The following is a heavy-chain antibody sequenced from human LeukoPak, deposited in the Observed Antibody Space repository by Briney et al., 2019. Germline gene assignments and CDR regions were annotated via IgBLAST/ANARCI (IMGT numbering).Heavy chain of an antibody. CDR3: ARDRRSYYYDSSGYLV. CDR2: IYYSGST. CDR1: GGSISSSSYY. V-gene: IGHV4-39*07. Sequence: PSETLSLTCTVSGGSISSSSYYWGWIRQPPGKGLEWIGSIYYSGSTYYNPSLKSRVTISVDTSKNQFSLKLSSVTAADTAVYYCARDRRSYYYDSSGYLVWGQGTLVTVSS. J-gene: IGHJ4*02. D-gene: IGHD3-22*01.